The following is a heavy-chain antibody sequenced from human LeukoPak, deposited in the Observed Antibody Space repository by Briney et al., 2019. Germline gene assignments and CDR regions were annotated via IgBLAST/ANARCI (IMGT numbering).Heavy chain of an antibody. CDR2: IYSGGST. V-gene: IGHV3-53*04. J-gene: IGHJ4*02. CDR1: GFTVSSHY. Sequence: GGSLRLSCAASGFTVSSHYMSWVRQAPGKGLEWVSVIYSGGSTYYADSVKGRFTISRHNSKNTLYLQMNSLRAEDTAVYYCARNQGERSGEVYFDYWGQGTLVTVSS. CDR3: ARNQGERSGEVYFDY. D-gene: IGHD3-16*01.